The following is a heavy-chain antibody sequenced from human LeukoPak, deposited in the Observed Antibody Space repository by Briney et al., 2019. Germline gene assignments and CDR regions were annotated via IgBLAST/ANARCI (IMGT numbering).Heavy chain of an antibody. CDR2: ISGSGATT. D-gene: IGHD6-19*01. V-gene: IGHV3-23*01. CDR3: AKVLAVAAMDDAFDI. J-gene: IGHJ3*02. CDR1: GFTFSSFA. Sequence: GGSLRLSCAASGFTFSSFAMSWVRQAPGKGLEWVSAISGSGATTYYADSVKGRFTISRDNSKNTLYLQMNSLRAEDTAVYYCAKVLAVAAMDDAFDIWGQGTMVTVSS.